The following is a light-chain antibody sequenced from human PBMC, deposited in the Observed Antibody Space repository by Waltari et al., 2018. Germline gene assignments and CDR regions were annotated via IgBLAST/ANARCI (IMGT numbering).Light chain of an antibody. CDR2: GVN. CDR3: SSYTTSGTLV. V-gene: IGLV2-14*01. CDR1: RSAVGGYDF. J-gene: IGLJ1*01. Sequence: QSAPTQPASVSGSPGQSLTSSCTGTRSAVGGYDFVSWHQQYPGKAPKVMIYGVNNRPSGVSNRFSGSKSGNTASLIISGLQADDEADYYCSSYTTSGTLVFGTGTKVTVL.